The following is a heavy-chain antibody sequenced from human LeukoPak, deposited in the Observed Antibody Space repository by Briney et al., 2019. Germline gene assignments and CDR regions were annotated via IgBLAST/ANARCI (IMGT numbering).Heavy chain of an antibody. D-gene: IGHD2/OR15-2a*01. V-gene: IGHV3-53*05. CDR3: ARGEFGDYYYFYMDV. CDR2: IYSGGST. Sequence: GGSLRLSCAASGFTVSSNYMSWVRQAPGKGLEWVSVIYSGGSTYYADSVKGRFTISRDNSKNTLYLQMGSLRAEDMAVYYCARGEFGDYYYFYMDVWGKGTTVTVSS. J-gene: IGHJ6*03. CDR1: GFTVSSNY.